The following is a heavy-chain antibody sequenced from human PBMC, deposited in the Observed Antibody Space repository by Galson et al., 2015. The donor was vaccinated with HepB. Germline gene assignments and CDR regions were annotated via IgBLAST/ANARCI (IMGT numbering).Heavy chain of an antibody. J-gene: IGHJ3*01. Sequence: SVKVSCKASGGTFGYYTINWVRQAPGQGLEWMGRDIPLSGVTSYAQRFQGRVTITADRSTSTAYVVLSSLGSEDTAVYYCARVGGYENAFDLWGQGTMVTVSS. CDR2: DIPLSGVT. D-gene: IGHD5-12*01. CDR3: ARVGGYENAFDL. CDR1: GGTFGYYT. V-gene: IGHV1-69*02.